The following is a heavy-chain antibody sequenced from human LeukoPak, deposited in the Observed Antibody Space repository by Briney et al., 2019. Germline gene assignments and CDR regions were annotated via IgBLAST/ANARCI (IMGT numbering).Heavy chain of an antibody. Sequence: GGSLRLSCAASGFTFSNAWMSWVRQAPGKGLEWVTVISYDGRDKKYADSVKGRFSISRDNSKNTLYLQMDSLRSEDTAVYYCAKDSGNYANYYFDHWGQGTLVSVSS. V-gene: IGHV3-30*18. CDR2: ISYDGRDK. CDR3: AKDSGNYANYYFDH. D-gene: IGHD1-26*01. J-gene: IGHJ4*02. CDR1: GFTFSNAW.